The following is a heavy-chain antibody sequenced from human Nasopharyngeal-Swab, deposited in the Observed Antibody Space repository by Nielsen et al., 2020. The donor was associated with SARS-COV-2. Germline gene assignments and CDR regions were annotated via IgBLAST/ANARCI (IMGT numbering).Heavy chain of an antibody. V-gene: IGHV3-30-3*01. CDR3: ASTYGSGSLDAFDI. CDR2: ISYDGSNK. Sequence: VRQAPWKGLEWVAVISYDGSNKYYADSVKGRFTISRDNSKNTLYLQMNSLRAEDTAVYYCASTYGSGSLDAFDIWGQGTMVTVSS. J-gene: IGHJ3*02. D-gene: IGHD3-10*01.